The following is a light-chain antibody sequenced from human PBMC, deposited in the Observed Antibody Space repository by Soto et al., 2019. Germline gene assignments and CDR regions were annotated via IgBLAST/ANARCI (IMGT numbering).Light chain of an antibody. J-gene: IGKJ2*01. CDR3: QQYGRFLT. V-gene: IGKV1-5*03. Sequence: DIQMTQSPSTLSASVGDRVTITCRASQSIDTALAWYQQKPGKAPNLLIYRASNLESVVPSRFSGSGSGTDFTLAISSLQPDDFATYYCQQYGRFLTFGQGTKVEL. CDR2: RAS. CDR1: QSIDTA.